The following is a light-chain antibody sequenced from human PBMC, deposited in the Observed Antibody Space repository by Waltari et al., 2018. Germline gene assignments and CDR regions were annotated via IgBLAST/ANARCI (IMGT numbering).Light chain of an antibody. CDR1: QSVLYSSNNKNY. Sequence: DIVMTQSPDSLAVSLGERATINCKSSQSVLYSSNNKNYLAWYQQKPGQPPKRLISWASTREYGVPGRFSGSGSGTDFTITISSLQAEDVAVYYCQQYYSTPRTFGQGTKLEIK. J-gene: IGKJ2*02. CDR3: QQYYSTPRT. V-gene: IGKV4-1*01. CDR2: WAS.